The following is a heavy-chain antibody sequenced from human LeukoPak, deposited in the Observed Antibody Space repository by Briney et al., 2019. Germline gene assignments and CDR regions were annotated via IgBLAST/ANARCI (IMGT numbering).Heavy chain of an antibody. CDR3: TTLSHDIHY. Sequence: SKDGTYKYFSDSVKGRFTVSRDNSKNTAYLQMNSLKIEDTAVYFCTTLSHDIHYWGQGTLVTVSS. J-gene: IGHJ4*02. CDR2: SKDGTYK. V-gene: IGHV3-30*07. D-gene: IGHD3-9*01.